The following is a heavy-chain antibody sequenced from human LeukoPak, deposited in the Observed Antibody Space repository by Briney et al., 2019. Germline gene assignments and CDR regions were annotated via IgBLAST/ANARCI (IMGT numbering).Heavy chain of an antibody. V-gene: IGHV4-39*01. Sequence: SETLSLTCTVSGGSISSSSYYWGWIRQPPGKGLEWIGSIYYSGSTYYNPSLKSRVTISVDTSKNQFSLKLSSVTAADTAVYYCARLRAGYCSGGSCQIYDAFDIWGQGTMVTVSS. CDR2: IYYSGST. J-gene: IGHJ3*02. D-gene: IGHD2-15*01. CDR3: ARLRAGYCSGGSCQIYDAFDI. CDR1: GGSISSSSYY.